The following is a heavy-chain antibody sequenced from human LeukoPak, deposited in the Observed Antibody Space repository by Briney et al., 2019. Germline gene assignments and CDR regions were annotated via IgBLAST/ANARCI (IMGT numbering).Heavy chain of an antibody. Sequence: GGSLRLSYAASGFTFSSYGMHWVRQAPGKGLEWVAFIRYDGSNKYYADSVKGRFTISRDNSKNTLYLQMNSLRAEDTAVYYCAKLVLRYFDWLMDYWGQGTLVTVSS. CDR1: GFTFSSYG. CDR2: IRYDGSNK. CDR3: AKLVLRYFDWLMDY. J-gene: IGHJ4*02. V-gene: IGHV3-30*02. D-gene: IGHD3-9*01.